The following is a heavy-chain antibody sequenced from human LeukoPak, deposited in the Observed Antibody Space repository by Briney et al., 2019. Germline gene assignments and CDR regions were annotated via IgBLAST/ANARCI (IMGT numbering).Heavy chain of an antibody. CDR3: ATSATLGPRE. D-gene: IGHD3-16*01. CDR2: LYSNGNSI. J-gene: IGHJ4*02. CDR1: GITFSNYW. V-gene: IGHV3-74*01. Sequence: GVSLRLSCAASGITFSNYWMHWVRQVPGKGLEWVSRLYSNGNSISYADSVKGRFTISRDNAKNTLYLQMNSLRAEDAAVYYCATSATLGPREWGQGTLVTVSS.